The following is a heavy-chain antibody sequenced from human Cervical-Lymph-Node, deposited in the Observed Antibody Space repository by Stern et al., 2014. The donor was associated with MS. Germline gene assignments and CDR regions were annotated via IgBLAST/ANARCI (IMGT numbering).Heavy chain of an antibody. Sequence: EVQLVESGGGLVQPGGSLRLSCAVSGFTVRSNYMSWVRQAPGQGLESVSVIFCGGSTYDADSVKGRFTISRDNSKNTLYLQMNSLRAEDTAVYYCARDRRYCSGVNCYSGADYWGQGTLVTVSS. CDR3: ARDRRYCSGVNCYSGADY. V-gene: IGHV3-66*02. CDR1: GFTVRSNY. CDR2: IFCGGST. J-gene: IGHJ4*02. D-gene: IGHD2-15*01.